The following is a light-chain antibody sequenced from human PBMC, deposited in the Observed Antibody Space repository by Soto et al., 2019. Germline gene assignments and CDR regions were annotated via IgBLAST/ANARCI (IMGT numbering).Light chain of an antibody. J-gene: IGKJ4*01. CDR1: QSVNSY. Sequence: EIVLTQSPATLSLSPGERATLSCRASQSVNSYLVWYQQKPGQAPRLLIYDASNRATGIPVRFSGSGSGTDFTLTISSLEPEDFAVYYCQQRSNWPPLTFGGGTKVEIK. CDR3: QQRSNWPPLT. V-gene: IGKV3-11*01. CDR2: DAS.